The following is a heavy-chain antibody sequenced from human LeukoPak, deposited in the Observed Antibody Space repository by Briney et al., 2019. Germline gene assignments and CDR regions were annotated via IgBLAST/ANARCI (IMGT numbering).Heavy chain of an antibody. D-gene: IGHD3-10*01. V-gene: IGHV3-23*01. J-gene: IGHJ4*02. CDR2: ISDSGGSP. CDR1: GFTVSSNY. Sequence: GGSLRLSCAASGFTVSSNYMSWVRQATGKGLEWVSTISDSGGSPSYAHSVTGRFTSSRDNSKNTLYLQMISLRADDTALYYCAKAGGSGSLDFWGQGTLVTVSS. CDR3: AKAGGSGSLDF.